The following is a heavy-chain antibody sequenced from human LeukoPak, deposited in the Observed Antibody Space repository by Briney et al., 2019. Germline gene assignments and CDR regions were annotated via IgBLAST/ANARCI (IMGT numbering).Heavy chain of an antibody. V-gene: IGHV4-34*01. Sequence: SETLSLTRAVYGGSFSGYYWSWIRQPPGKGLEWIGEINHSGSTNYNPSLKSRVTISVDTSKNQFSLKLSSVTAADTAVYYCAGGAGVVPAAPAAFWGQGTLVTVSS. J-gene: IGHJ4*02. D-gene: IGHD2-2*01. CDR3: AGGAGVVPAAPAAF. CDR2: INHSGST. CDR1: GGSFSGYY.